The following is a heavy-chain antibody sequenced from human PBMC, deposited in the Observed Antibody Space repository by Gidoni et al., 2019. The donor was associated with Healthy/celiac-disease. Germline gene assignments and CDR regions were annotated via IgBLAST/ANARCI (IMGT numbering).Heavy chain of an antibody. CDR2: IYSGGTT. V-gene: IGHV3-53*02. J-gene: IGHJ4*02. Sequence: EVQLVETGGGLIQPVGSLRLSCAVSGVIVSSNYMSWVRQAPGKGPEWVSLIYSGGTTYYADSVKGRFTIARDNSKNTLYLQMNSLRAEDTAVYYCARDHSGSYYDYWGQGTLVTVSS. CDR3: ARDHSGSYYDY. D-gene: IGHD1-26*01. CDR1: GVIVSSNY.